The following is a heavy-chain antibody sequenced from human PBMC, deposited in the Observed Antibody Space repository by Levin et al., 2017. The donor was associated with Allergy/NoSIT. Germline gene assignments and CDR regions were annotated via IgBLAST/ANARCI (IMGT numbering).Heavy chain of an antibody. Sequence: GASVKVSCKASGGNFRAFDIRWVRQAPGQGLEWMGGIIPMFGSANYAQKFQDRVSITADERTTTAYMELTSLRSEDTAVYFCATASDSWGSYYHRPLDYWGPGTLVSVSS. CDR3: ATASDSWGSYYHRPLDY. CDR1: GGNFRAFD. D-gene: IGHD3-10*01. J-gene: IGHJ4*02. V-gene: IGHV1-69*13. CDR2: IIPMFGSA.